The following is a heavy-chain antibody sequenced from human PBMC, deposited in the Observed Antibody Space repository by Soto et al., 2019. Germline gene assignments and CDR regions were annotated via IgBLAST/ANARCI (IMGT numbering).Heavy chain of an antibody. CDR3: AKGNVVVVAATPHYFDY. CDR2: ISGSGGST. D-gene: IGHD2-15*01. Sequence: EVQLLESGGGLVQPGGSLRLSCAASGFTFSSYAMSWVRQAPGKGLEWVSAISGSGGSTYYADSVKGRFTISRDNSKNTLYLQMNSLRAEDTAVYYCAKGNVVVVAATPHYFDYWGQGTLFTVSS. J-gene: IGHJ4*02. V-gene: IGHV3-23*01. CDR1: GFTFSSYA.